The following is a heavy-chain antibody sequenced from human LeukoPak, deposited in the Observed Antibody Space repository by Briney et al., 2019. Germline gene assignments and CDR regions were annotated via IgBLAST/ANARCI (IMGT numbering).Heavy chain of an antibody. Sequence: GGTLRLSCAASGFTFSSYGMSWVRQAPGKGLEWVSAISGSGGSTYYADSVKGRFTISRDNSKNTLYLQMNSLRAEDTAVYYCTKDSRRRKTYYYDSSALYFFDYWGQGTLVTVSS. V-gene: IGHV3-23*01. CDR2: ISGSGGST. D-gene: IGHD3-22*01. CDR3: TKDSRRRKTYYYDSSALYFFDY. J-gene: IGHJ4*02. CDR1: GFTFSSYG.